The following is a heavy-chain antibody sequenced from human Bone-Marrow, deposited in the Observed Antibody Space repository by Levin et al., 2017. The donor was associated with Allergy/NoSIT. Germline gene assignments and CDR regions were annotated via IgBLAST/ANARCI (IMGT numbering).Heavy chain of an antibody. V-gene: IGHV3-23*01. D-gene: IGHD2-15*01. Sequence: PGGSLRLSCAASGFTFSSFAMSWVRQAPGKGLEWVSVISESRDTTYYADSVKGRFTISRDNSKNTLYLQMDSLRAEDTAVYYCARDCYLGYCPRDGSVWGKGTTVIVSS. CDR3: ARDCYLGYCPRDGSV. CDR2: ISESRDTT. J-gene: IGHJ6*04. CDR1: GFTFSSFA.